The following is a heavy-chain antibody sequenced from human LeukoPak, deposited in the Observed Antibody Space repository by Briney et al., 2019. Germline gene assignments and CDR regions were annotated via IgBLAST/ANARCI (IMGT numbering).Heavy chain of an antibody. J-gene: IGHJ5*02. V-gene: IGHV1-8*01. D-gene: IGHD1-26*01. CDR1: GYTFTSYD. CDR2: MNPNSGNT. Sequence: ASVKVSCKASGYTFTSYDINWVRQATGQGLEWMGWMNPNSGNTGYAQKFQGRVTMTRNTSISTAYMELSRLTLDDTAVYYCARGSVIVGGLNWFDPWGQGTLVTVSS. CDR3: ARGSVIVGGLNWFDP.